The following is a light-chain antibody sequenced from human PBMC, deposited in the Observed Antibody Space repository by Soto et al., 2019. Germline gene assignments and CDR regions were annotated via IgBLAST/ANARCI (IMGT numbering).Light chain of an antibody. Sequence: EIVLTQSPGTLSLSPGERATLSCRTSQTVSSVYFAWYQQRPGQAPRLLFYDASTRATGIPDRFTCSGSGRDFILTISRLEPEDSAVYYCQQYGGSPPFTFGPGTKVDLK. CDR1: QTVSSVY. CDR2: DAS. CDR3: QQYGGSPPFT. J-gene: IGKJ3*01. V-gene: IGKV3-20*01.